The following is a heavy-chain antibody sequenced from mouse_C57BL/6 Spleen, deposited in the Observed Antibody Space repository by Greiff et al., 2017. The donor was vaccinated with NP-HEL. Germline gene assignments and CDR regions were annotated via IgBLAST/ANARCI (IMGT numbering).Heavy chain of an antibody. Sequence: VHVKQSGPELVKPGASVKMSCKASGYTFTDYNMHWVKQSHGKSLEWIGYINPNNGGTSYNQKFKGKATLTVNKSSSTAYMELRSLTSEDSAVYYCASDDYVFDYWGQGTTLTVSS. CDR2: INPNNGGT. J-gene: IGHJ2*01. CDR1: GYTFTDYN. V-gene: IGHV1-22*01. CDR3: ASDDYVFDY. D-gene: IGHD2-4*01.